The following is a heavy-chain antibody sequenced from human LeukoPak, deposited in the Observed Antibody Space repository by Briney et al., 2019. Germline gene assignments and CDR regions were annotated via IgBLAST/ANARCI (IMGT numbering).Heavy chain of an antibody. Sequence: SETLSLTCTVSGGSISSYYWAWMRQPPGKGLEWIGHIYYIGSTNYNPSLKSRVTISVDTSKNQFSLNLRSMKASDTAVYYCARAFCVGDCFVLHIYFDSWGLGTLVTVSS. V-gene: IGHV4-59*08. CDR1: GGSISSYY. J-gene: IGHJ4*02. CDR2: IYYIGST. D-gene: IGHD2-21*02. CDR3: ARAFCVGDCFVLHIYFDS.